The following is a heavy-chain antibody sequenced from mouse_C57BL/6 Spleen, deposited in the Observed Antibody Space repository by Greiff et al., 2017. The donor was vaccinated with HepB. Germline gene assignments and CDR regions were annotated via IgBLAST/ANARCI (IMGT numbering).Heavy chain of an antibody. CDR3: ARGYDPYWYFDV. Sequence: QVQLKQPGAELVKPGASVKLSCKASGYTFTSYWMHWVKQRPGQGLEWIGMIHPNSGSTNYNEKFKSKATLTVDKSSSTAYMQLSSLTSEDSAVYYCARGYDPYWYFDVWGTGTTVTVSS. V-gene: IGHV1-64*01. CDR1: GYTFTSYW. J-gene: IGHJ1*03. CDR2: IHPNSGST. D-gene: IGHD2-2*01.